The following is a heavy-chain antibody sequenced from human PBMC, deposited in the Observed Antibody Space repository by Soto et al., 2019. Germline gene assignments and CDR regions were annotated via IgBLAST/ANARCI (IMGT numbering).Heavy chain of an antibody. D-gene: IGHD7-27*01. V-gene: IGHV4-59*08. CDR1: GDSISTDY. CDR2: IYYGGST. Sequence: PSDTLSLTCTVSGDSISTDYWSWIRQSPGKGLEWIGFIYYGGSTNYNPSLKSRVTISVDTPKNQFSLKLSSVTAADTAVYYCAKNWNWGSLVHWGQGTLVTV. J-gene: IGHJ4*02. CDR3: AKNWNWGSLVH.